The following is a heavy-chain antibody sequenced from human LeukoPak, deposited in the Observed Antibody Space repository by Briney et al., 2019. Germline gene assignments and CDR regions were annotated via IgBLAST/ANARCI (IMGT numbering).Heavy chain of an antibody. D-gene: IGHD6-19*01. J-gene: IGHJ3*02. Sequence: ARSLRLSCAASGFTFSSYAMHWVRQAPGKGLEWVAVISYDGSNKYYADSVKGRFTISRDNSKNTLYLQMNSLRAEDTAVYYCARARGQWLADAFDIWGQGTMVTVSS. V-gene: IGHV3-30-3*01. CDR1: GFTFSSYA. CDR2: ISYDGSNK. CDR3: ARARGQWLADAFDI.